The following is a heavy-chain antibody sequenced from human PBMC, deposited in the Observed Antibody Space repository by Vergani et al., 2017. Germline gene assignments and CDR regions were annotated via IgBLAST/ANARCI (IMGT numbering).Heavy chain of an antibody. Sequence: QLQLQESGPGLVKPSETLSLTCTVSGGSISSSSYYWGWIRQPPGKGLEWIGSIYYSGSTYYNPSLKSRVTISVDTSKNQFSLKLSSVTAADTAVYYCARALTTGSLXFQHWGQGTLVTVSS. CDR1: GGSISSSSYY. CDR2: IYYSGST. V-gene: IGHV4-39*07. J-gene: IGHJ1*01. D-gene: IGHD2/OR15-2a*01. CDR3: ARALTTGSLXFQH.